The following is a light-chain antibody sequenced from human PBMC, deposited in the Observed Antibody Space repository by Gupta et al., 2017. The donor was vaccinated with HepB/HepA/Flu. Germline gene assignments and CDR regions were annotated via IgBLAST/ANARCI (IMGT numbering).Light chain of an antibody. CDR3: AAWDDSLSGFV. Sequence: QSVLTQPPSVSEAPRQRVTISCSGNISNIGNNGVNWYQQLPGKAPKLLIFFDDVLPSGVSDRFSGSKSGTSASLAISGLQSEDEADYYCAAWDDSLSGFVFGTGTTVTVL. CDR2: FDD. J-gene: IGLJ1*01. V-gene: IGLV1-36*01. CDR1: ISNIGNNG.